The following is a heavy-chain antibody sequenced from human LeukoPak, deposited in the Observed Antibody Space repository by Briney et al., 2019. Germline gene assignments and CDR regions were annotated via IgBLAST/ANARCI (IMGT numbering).Heavy chain of an antibody. J-gene: IGHJ4*02. CDR2: IYYTGST. CDR1: GGSISSSSYY. V-gene: IGHV4-39*01. CDR3: ARHIVGATNGYYFDY. D-gene: IGHD1-26*01. Sequence: SETLSLTCTVSGGSISSSSYYWGWIRQPPGKGLEWIGSIYYTGSTYYNPSLKSRVTISVDTSKNQLSLKLSSVTAADTAVYYCARHIVGATNGYYFDYWGQGTLVTVSS.